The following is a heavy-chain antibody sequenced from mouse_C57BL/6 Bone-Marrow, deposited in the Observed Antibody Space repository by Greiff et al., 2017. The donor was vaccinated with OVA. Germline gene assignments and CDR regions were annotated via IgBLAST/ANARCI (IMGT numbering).Heavy chain of an antibody. Sequence: QVQLKQPGAELVKPGASVKLSCKASGYTFTSYWMHWVKQRPGQGLEWIGMIHPNSGSTNYNEKFKSKATLTVDKSSSTAYMQLSSLTSEDSAVYYCARGVTTVNYFDYWGQGTTLTVSS. CDR2: IHPNSGST. J-gene: IGHJ2*01. V-gene: IGHV1-64*01. CDR3: ARGVTTVNYFDY. D-gene: IGHD1-1*01. CDR1: GYTFTSYW.